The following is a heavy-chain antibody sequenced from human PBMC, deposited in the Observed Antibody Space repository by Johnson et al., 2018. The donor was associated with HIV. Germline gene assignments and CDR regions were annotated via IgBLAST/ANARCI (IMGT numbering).Heavy chain of an antibody. D-gene: IGHD6-19*01. J-gene: IGHJ3*01. CDR1: GFTFDDYG. V-gene: IGHV3-7*01. CDR2: IRQDGGEK. Sequence: VQLVESGGGVVRPGGSLRLSCAASGFTFDDYGMSWVRQAPGKGLEWVAYIRQDGGEKEYLDSVKGRFTISRDNPNNMMYLQMNSLSGEDIAQYYCVRDQGSGWPTNAFDFWGQGTKVTVSS. CDR3: VRDQGSGWPTNAFDF.